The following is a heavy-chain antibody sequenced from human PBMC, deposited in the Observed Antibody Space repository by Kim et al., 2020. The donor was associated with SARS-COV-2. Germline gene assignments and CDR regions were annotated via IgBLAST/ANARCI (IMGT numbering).Heavy chain of an antibody. CDR1: GFTFSSYD. CDR2: IGTAGDT. D-gene: IGHD6-13*01. Sequence: GGSLRLSCAASGFTFSSYDMHWVRQATGKGLEWVSAIGTAGDTYYPGSVKGRFTISRENAKNSLYLQMNSLRAGDTAVYYCARGYRAAPGVYYYYGMDVWGQGTTVTVSS. J-gene: IGHJ6*02. V-gene: IGHV3-13*01. CDR3: ARGYRAAPGVYYYYGMDV.